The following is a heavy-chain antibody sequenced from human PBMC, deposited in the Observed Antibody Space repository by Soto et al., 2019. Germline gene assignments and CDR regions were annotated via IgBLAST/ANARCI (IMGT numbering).Heavy chain of an antibody. CDR3: TKHLPSQKNPRRLADAFHL. D-gene: IGHD3-16*01. J-gene: IGHJ3*01. V-gene: IGHV3-23*01. CDR1: GFTFSNYA. Sequence: EVRLLESGGGLVQPGGSLRLSCVASGFTFSNYAMSWVRQAPGKGLEWVSVVTGRSSSTYYADSVEGRFIIPRDNSRNTLFLQMNSLGAEETAVYYCTKHLPSQKNPRRLADAFHLWGQGTILTVSS. CDR2: VTGRSSST.